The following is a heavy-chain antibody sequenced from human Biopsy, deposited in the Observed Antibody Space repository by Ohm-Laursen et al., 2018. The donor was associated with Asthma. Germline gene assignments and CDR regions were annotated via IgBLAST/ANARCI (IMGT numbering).Heavy chain of an antibody. V-gene: IGHV4-59*01. D-gene: IGHD2-15*01. CDR3: AGFCSGGNCPDH. CDR2: IHYSGST. J-gene: IGHJ4*02. CDR1: GVSIRSYY. Sequence: TLSLTWTVSGVSIRSYYWTWIRQPPGKGLEWIGNIHYSGSTYSNPSLKSRVTISVDTSKKQISLRLSSVIAADTAVYYCAGFCSGGNCPDHWGQGTLATVSS.